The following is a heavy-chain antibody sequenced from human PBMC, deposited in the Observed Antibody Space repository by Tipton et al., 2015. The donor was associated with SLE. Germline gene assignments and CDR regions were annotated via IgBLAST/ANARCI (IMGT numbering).Heavy chain of an antibody. D-gene: IGHD6-13*01. Sequence: GSLRLSCAASGFTFSSYWMSWVRQAPGKGLEWVANIKQDGSEKYYVDSVKGRFTISRDNAKNSLYLQMNSLRAEDTAVYYCARGSSTGAGYYYGMDVWGQGTTVTVSS. CDR3: ARGSSTGAGYYYGMDV. V-gene: IGHV3-7*01. J-gene: IGHJ6*02. CDR2: IKQDGSEK. CDR1: GFTFSSYW.